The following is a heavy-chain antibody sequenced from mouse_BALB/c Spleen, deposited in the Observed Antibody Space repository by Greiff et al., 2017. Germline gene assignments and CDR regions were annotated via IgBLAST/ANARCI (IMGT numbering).Heavy chain of an antibody. J-gene: IGHJ2*01. V-gene: IGHV3-6*02. Sequence: VQLQQSGPGLVKPSQSLSLTCSVTGYSITSGYYWNWIRQFPGNKLEWMGYISNDGSNNYNPSLKNRISITRDTSKNQFFLKLNSVTTEDTATYYCARGVGFTTAPYYFDYWGQGTTLTVSS. CDR3: ARGVGFTTAPYYFDY. CDR1: GYSITSGYY. CDR2: ISNDGSN. D-gene: IGHD1-2*01.